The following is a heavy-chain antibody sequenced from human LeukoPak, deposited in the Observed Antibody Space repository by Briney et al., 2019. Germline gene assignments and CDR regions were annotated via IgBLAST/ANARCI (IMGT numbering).Heavy chain of an antibody. V-gene: IGHV3-53*01. J-gene: IGHJ3*02. CDR3: ARARVGATGARIWKLDAFDI. CDR2: IYSGGST. CDR1: GFTVSSNY. D-gene: IGHD1-26*01. Sequence: GGSLRLSCAASGFTVSSNYMSWVRQAPGKGLEWVSGIYSGGSTYYAESVEGGFTISRDNSKNTLHLQMNSLRAQDTAVYYRARARVGATGARIWKLDAFDIWGQGTMVTVSS.